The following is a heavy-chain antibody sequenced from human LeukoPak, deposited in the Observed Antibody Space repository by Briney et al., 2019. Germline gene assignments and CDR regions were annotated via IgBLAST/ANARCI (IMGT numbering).Heavy chain of an antibody. CDR2: ISAYNGNT. J-gene: IGHJ4*02. D-gene: IGHD6-19*01. CDR1: GYAFSSHD. CDR3: ARDARTSSGWSRPVY. V-gene: IGHV1-18*01. Sequence: ASVKVSCKASGYAFSSHDINWVRQATGQGLEWMGWISAYNGNTNYAQKLQGRVTMTTDTSTSTAYMELRSLRSDDTAVYYCARDARTSSGWSRPVYWGQGTLVTVSS.